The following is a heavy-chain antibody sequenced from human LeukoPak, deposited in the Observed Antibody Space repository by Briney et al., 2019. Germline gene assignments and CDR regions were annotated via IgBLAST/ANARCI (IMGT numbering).Heavy chain of an antibody. CDR2: IYPADSDT. J-gene: IGHJ3*02. D-gene: IGHD1-1*01. CDR3: ARRGTGFDAFDI. V-gene: IGHV5-51*01. CDR1: GYSFPDYW. Sequence: PGESLKISCQASGYSFPDYWIGWVRQMPGKGLEWMGIIYPADSDTRYSPSFQGQVTISADKSNSAAYLQWSRLKASDTAMYYCARRGTGFDAFDIWGQGTMVTVSS.